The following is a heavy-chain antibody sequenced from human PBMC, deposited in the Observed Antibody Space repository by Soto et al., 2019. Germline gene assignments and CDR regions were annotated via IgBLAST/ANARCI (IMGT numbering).Heavy chain of an antibody. CDR1: GDSVSSNSAA. V-gene: IGHV6-1*01. CDR3: ARDIGCSGGSCYSGNGYFDY. D-gene: IGHD2-15*01. Sequence: SQTLSLTCAISGDSVSSNSAAWNLIRQSPSRLLEWLGRTYYRSKWYNDYAVSVKSRITINPDTSKNQFSLQLNSVTPEDTAVYYCARDIGCSGGSCYSGNGYFDYWGQGTLVTVSS. CDR2: TYYRSKWYN. J-gene: IGHJ4*02.